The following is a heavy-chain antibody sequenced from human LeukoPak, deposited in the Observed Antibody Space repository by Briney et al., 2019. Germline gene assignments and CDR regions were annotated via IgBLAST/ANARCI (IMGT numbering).Heavy chain of an antibody. CDR1: GGSISSGSYY. J-gene: IGHJ3*02. CDR3: ARDGPSDDFDI. Sequence: SQTLSLTCTVSGGSISSGSYYWRWIRQPAGKGLEWIGRIYTSASTNYNPSLKSRVTISVATSKNPFSLKLSSVTAADTAVYYCARDGPSDDFDIWGQGTMVTVSS. CDR2: IYTSAST. V-gene: IGHV4-61*02. D-gene: IGHD3/OR15-3a*01.